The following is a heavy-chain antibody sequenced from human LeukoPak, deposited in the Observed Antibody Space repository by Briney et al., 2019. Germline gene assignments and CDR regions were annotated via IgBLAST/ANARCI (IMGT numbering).Heavy chain of an antibody. CDR1: GFTFSSSA. CDR2: ISGSGDST. CDR3: AKGMSGSCYSGLHC. V-gene: IGHV3-23*01. Sequence: GGSLRLSCAASGFTFSSSAMTWVRQAPGKGLEWVSVISGSGDSTFYADSVKGRFTISRDSSKNTVYLQTNSLRAGDTAIYYCAKGMSGSCYSGLHCWGQGTLVTVSS. D-gene: IGHD2-15*01. J-gene: IGHJ4*02.